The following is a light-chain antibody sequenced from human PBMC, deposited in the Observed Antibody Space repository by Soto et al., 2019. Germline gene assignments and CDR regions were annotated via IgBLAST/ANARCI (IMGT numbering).Light chain of an antibody. CDR3: CSYASSSV. CDR1: SSDVGSYNL. J-gene: IGLJ2*01. Sequence: QSALTQPASVSGSPGQSITISCTGTSSDVGSYNLVSWYQQHPGKAPKLMLYEGSKRPSGVSNRFSGSKSGNTAALTISGLQAEDEADYYCCSYASSSVFGGGTKLTVL. V-gene: IGLV2-23*01. CDR2: EGS.